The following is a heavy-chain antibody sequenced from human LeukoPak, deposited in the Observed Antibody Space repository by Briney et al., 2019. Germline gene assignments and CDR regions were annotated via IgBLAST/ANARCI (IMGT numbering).Heavy chain of an antibody. D-gene: IGHD5-24*01. J-gene: IGHJ4*02. V-gene: IGHV3-48*02. CDR1: AFTFSSYS. CDR2: ISNGPNTI. Sequence: PGGSLRLSCAASAFTFSSYSMNWVRQAPGKGLEWVSYISNGPNTICYADSVKGRFTISRDNAQNSLYLHMSSLRDEDAAVYYCARGDGFHHFDYWGQGALVTVSS. CDR3: ARGDGFHHFDY.